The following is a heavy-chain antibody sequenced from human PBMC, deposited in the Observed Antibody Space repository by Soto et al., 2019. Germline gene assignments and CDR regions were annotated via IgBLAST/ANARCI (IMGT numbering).Heavy chain of an antibody. V-gene: IGHV1-18*01. CDR3: ARGGYDLLTGYKFLDY. D-gene: IGHD3-9*01. J-gene: IGHJ4*02. CDR2: ISAHNGDT. CDR1: GYTFTSYG. Sequence: QVHLVQSGAEVKKPGDSVKVSCKASGYTFTSYGISWVRQAPGQGLEWMGGISAHNGDTNYAQNLQGRVTMTTDTSTSTAYMELGSLRSDDTAVYYCARGGYDLLTGYKFLDYWGQGTLVTVSS.